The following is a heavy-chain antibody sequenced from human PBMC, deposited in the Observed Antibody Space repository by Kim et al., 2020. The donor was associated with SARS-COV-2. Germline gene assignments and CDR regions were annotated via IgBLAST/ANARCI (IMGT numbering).Heavy chain of an antibody. V-gene: IGHV4-34*01. J-gene: IGHJ4*02. CDR3: ARGLSWYYGSGSYKYYFDY. CDR1: GGSFSGYY. Sequence: SETLSLTCAVYGGSFSGYYWSWIRQPPGKGLEWIGEINHSGSTNYNPSLKSRVTISVDTSKNQFSLKLSSVTAADTAVYYCARGLSWYYGSGSYKYYFDYWGQGTLVTVSS. D-gene: IGHD3-10*01. CDR2: INHSGST.